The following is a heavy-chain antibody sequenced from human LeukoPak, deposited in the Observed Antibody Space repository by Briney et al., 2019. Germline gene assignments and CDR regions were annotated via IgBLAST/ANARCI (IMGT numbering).Heavy chain of an antibody. CDR2: ISYDGSNK. V-gene: IGHV3-30-3*01. D-gene: IGHD2-2*01. Sequence: TGGSLRLSCAASGFTFSSYAMHWVRQAPGKGLEWVAVISYDGSNKYYADSVKGRFTISRDNSKNTLYLQMNSLRAEDTAVYYCARSSPAAGYHFDYWGQGTLVAVSS. CDR3: ARSSPAAGYHFDY. J-gene: IGHJ4*02. CDR1: GFTFSSYA.